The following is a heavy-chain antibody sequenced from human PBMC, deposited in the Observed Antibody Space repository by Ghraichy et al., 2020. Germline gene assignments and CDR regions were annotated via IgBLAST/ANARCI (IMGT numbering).Heavy chain of an antibody. CDR2: ISGSGGST. D-gene: IGHD2-2*01. CDR1: GFTFSSYA. CDR3: AKLDRIGEVVPAAIIDY. Sequence: GGSLRLSCAASGFTFSSYAMSWVRQAPGKGLEWVSAISGSGGSTYYADSVKGRFTISRDNSKNTLYLQMNSLRAEDTAVYYCAKLDRIGEVVPAAIIDYWGQGTLVTVSS. J-gene: IGHJ4*02. V-gene: IGHV3-23*01.